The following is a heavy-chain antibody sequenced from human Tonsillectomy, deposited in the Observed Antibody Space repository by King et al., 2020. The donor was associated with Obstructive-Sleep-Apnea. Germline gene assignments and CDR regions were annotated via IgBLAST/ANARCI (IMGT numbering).Heavy chain of an antibody. CDR2: INWNTNTI. V-gene: IGHV3-9*01. J-gene: IGHJ4*02. D-gene: IGHD6-19*01. CDR3: AKDMSSGWYGPLDH. CDR1: GFTFDDYA. Sequence: VQLVESGGGLVQAGRSLRLSCATSGFTFDDYALHWVRQAPGKGLEWVSGINWNTNTIGYADSVKGRFTISRDNAKNSLFLQMNSLRPEDTALYYCAKDMSSGWYGPLDHWGQGTLVTVSS.